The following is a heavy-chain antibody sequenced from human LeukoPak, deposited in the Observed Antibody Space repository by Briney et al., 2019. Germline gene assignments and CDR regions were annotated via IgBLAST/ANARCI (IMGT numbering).Heavy chain of an antibody. CDR1: GGIFSSYA. V-gene: IGHV1-69*13. D-gene: IGHD2-15*01. J-gene: IGHJ6*02. Sequence: SVPVSRQGSGGIFSSYAISWVRQPPGQGLEWMGGINTIFGKGKIVHKFQGRATITAHEYTSTASMELSSLRSEDTAVYYCARKYCSGGSCCATNICYYYYGMDVWGQGTTVTVSS. CDR2: INTIFGKG. CDR3: ARKYCSGGSCCATNICYYYYGMDV.